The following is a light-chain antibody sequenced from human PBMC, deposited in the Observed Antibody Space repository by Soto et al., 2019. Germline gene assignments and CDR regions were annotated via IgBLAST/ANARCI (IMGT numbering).Light chain of an antibody. CDR1: SSNIGAGYD. CDR3: QSYDSSLSALV. V-gene: IGLV1-40*01. Sequence: QPVLTQPPSLSGAPGQRVTISCTGSSSNIGAGYDVHWYQQLPGTAPKLLIYGNSNRPSGVPDRFSGSKSGTSASLAITGLQAEDEADYYCQSYDSSLSALVFGTGTKLTVL. CDR2: GNS. J-gene: IGLJ1*01.